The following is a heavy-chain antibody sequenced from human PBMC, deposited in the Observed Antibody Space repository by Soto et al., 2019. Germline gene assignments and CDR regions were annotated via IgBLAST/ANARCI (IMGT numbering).Heavy chain of an antibody. CDR3: AKNEAIFVAFDI. V-gene: IGHV3-23*01. D-gene: IGHD3-3*01. J-gene: IGHJ3*02. CDR2: ISGSGGST. CDR1: GFTFSSYG. Sequence: GGSLRLSCAASGFTFSSYGMSWVRQAPGKGLEWDSAISGSGGSTYYADSVKVRFTISRDNSKKNLYLQMNSLRAEGTAVYCCAKNEAIFVAFDIWGQGTMVPVSS.